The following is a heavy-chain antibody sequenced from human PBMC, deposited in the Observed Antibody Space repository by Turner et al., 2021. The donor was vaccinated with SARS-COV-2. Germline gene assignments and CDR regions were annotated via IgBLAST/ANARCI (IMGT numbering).Heavy chain of an antibody. Sequence: EVQLVESGGGLVQPGGSLSLSCAASGFTFSSYWMSWVRQAPGKGLEWGANIDQDRSEKYYVGSVKGRFTSSRDNAKNSLYLQVNSLGAEDTAVYYCARSELGLFFDYWGQGTLVTVSS. V-gene: IGHV3-7*01. CDR1: GFTFSSYW. J-gene: IGHJ4*02. CDR2: IDQDRSEK. D-gene: IGHD7-27*01. CDR3: ARSELGLFFDY.